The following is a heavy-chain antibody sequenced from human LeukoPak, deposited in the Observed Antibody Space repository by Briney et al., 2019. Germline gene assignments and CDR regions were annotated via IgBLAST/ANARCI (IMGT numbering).Heavy chain of an antibody. CDR3: ASPRTYYYDSSGYAGRGPY. V-gene: IGHV4-39*07. D-gene: IGHD3-22*01. CDR1: GGSISSSSYY. Sequence: KASETLSLTCTVSGGSISSSSYYWGWIRQPPGKGLEWIGSIYYSGSTYYNPSLKSRVTISVDTSKNQFSLKLSSVTAADTAVYYCASPRTYYYDSSGYAGRGPYWGQGTLVTVSS. J-gene: IGHJ4*02. CDR2: IYYSGST.